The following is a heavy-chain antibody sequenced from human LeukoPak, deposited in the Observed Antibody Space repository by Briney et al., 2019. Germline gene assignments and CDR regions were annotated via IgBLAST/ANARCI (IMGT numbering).Heavy chain of an antibody. J-gene: IGHJ4*02. D-gene: IGHD2-2*01. CDR2: ISSSGSTI. V-gene: IGHV3-11*04. CDR3: ARAPQGYRSSTSCYAEYFDY. CDR1: GFTFSDYY. Sequence: AGGSLRLSCAASGFTFSDYYMSWIRQAPGKGLGWVSYISSSGSTIYYADSVKGRFTISRDNAKNSLYLQMNSLRAEDTAVYYCARAPQGYRSSTSCYAEYFDYWGQGTLVTVSS.